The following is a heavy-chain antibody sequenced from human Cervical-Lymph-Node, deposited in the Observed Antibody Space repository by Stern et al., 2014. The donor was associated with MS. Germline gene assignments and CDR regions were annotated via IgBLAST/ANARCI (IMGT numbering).Heavy chain of an antibody. Sequence: VQLEESGGGLVQPGGSLRLSCAASGFTFSTYAMTWVRQAPGKGLEWVSVIGTSGDTFYADSVKGRFTISRDNSKNTLYLQMDSLRAEDTALYYCTKKRPGHYPFDWWGQGTLVTVSS. J-gene: IGHJ4*02. CDR3: TKKRPGHYPFDW. CDR1: GFTFSTYA. D-gene: IGHD3-9*01. V-gene: IGHV3-23*04. CDR2: IGTSGDT.